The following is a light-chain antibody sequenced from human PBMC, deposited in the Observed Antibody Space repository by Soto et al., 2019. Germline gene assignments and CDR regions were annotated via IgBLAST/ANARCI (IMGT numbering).Light chain of an antibody. J-gene: IGKJ1*01. CDR3: QQYGSSPNT. CDR2: GAS. V-gene: IGKV3-20*01. CDR1: QSVINSY. Sequence: EIVLTQSPGTLSLSPGERATLSCRASQSVINSYLAWYQQKPGQAPRLLMYGASTRATGIPDMFTGSGSGTDFTLTISRLEPEDFAVYYCQQYGSSPNTFGQGTKVEIK.